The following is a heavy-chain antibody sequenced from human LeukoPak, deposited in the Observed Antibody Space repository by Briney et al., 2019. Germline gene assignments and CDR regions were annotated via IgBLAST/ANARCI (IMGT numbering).Heavy chain of an antibody. D-gene: IGHD3-10*01. V-gene: IGHV4-38-2*02. J-gene: IGHJ4*02. CDR1: GYSISSGYY. CDR3: ARHFTLLWFGECL. Sequence: PSETLSLTCTVSGYSISSGYYWGWIRQPPGKGLEWIGSIYHSGSTYYNPSLKSRVTISVDTSKNQFSLKLSSVTAADTAVYYCARHFTLLWFGECLWSQGTLVTVSS. CDR2: IYHSGST.